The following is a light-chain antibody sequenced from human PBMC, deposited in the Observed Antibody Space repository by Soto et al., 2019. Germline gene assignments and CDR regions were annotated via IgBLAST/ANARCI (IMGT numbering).Light chain of an antibody. V-gene: IGKV3-20*01. Sequence: IGMTQSPATLSVSPGERATLSCRASQSVSSNLAWYQQKPGQAPRLLIYGASSRATGIPDRFSGSGSGTDFTLTISRLEPEDFAVYYCQQYGSSPLTFGGGTKVDIK. CDR1: QSVSSN. J-gene: IGKJ4*01. CDR2: GAS. CDR3: QQYGSSPLT.